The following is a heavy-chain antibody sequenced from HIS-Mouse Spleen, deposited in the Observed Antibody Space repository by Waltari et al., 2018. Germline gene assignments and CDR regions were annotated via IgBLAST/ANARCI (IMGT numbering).Heavy chain of an antibody. Sequence: QVQLQESGPGLVKPSETLSLTCTVSGGSIRSYYWSWIRQPPGKRLDGIGYIYYSGSTNYNPSLKSRVTISVDTSKNQCSLKLSSVTAADTAVYYCARVKYSNAFDIWGQGTMVTVSS. CDR3: ARVKYSNAFDI. J-gene: IGHJ3*02. CDR2: IYYSGST. D-gene: IGHD6-6*01. V-gene: IGHV4-59*01. CDR1: GGSIRSYY.